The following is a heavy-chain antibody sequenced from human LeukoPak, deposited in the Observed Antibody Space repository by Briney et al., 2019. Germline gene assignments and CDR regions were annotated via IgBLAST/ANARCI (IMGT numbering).Heavy chain of an antibody. J-gene: IGHJ4*02. CDR2: IRYDGSNK. CDR3: AKDRVPGSGSYWSRRYFGY. Sequence: GGSLRLSCAASGFTFSSYGMHWVRQAPGKGLEWVAFIRYDGSNKYYADSVKGRFTISRDNSKNTLYLQMNSLRAEDTAVYYCAKDRVPGSGSYWSRRYFGYWGQGTLVTVSS. D-gene: IGHD3-10*01. CDR1: GFTFSSYG. V-gene: IGHV3-30*02.